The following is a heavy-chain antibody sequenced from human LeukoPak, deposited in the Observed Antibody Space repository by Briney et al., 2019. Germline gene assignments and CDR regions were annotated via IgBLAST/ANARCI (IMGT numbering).Heavy chain of an antibody. CDR2: IYYSGST. D-gene: IGHD6-6*01. CDR3: ARAGIAARVFDY. V-gene: IGHV4-59*01. Sequence: SETLSLTCTVSGGSISSYYWSWIRQPPGKGPEWIGYIYYSGSTNYNPSLKSRVTISVDTSKNQFSLKLSSVTAADTAVYYCARAGIAARVFDYWGQGTLVTVSS. J-gene: IGHJ4*02. CDR1: GGSISSYY.